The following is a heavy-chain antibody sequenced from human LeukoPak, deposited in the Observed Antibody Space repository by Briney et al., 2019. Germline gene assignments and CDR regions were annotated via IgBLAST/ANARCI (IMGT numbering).Heavy chain of an antibody. CDR2: ISNSGASI. Sequence: PGGSLRLSCAASGFSFSDYYMTWILQAPGKGLECISFISNSGASIYYADSVKGRFTISRDNTKKSLYLQMNSLRAEDTAVYYCARDRSNSYFDYWGQGALVTVSS. V-gene: IGHV3-11*04. J-gene: IGHJ4*02. CDR1: GFSFSDYY. D-gene: IGHD4-23*01. CDR3: ARDRSNSYFDY.